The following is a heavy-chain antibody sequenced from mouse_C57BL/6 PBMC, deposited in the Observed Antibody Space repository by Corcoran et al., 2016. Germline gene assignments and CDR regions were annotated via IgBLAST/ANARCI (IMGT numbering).Heavy chain of an antibody. Sequence: QIQLVQSGPELKKPGETVKISCKASGYTFPTYGMSWVKQAPGKGLKWMGWINTYSGVPTYADDFKGRFAFSLETSASTAYLQINNLKNEDTATYFCARYYSNYWGQGTLVTVSA. J-gene: IGHJ3*01. D-gene: IGHD2-5*01. V-gene: IGHV9-3*01. CDR2: INTYSGVP. CDR3: ARYYSNY. CDR1: GYTFPTYG.